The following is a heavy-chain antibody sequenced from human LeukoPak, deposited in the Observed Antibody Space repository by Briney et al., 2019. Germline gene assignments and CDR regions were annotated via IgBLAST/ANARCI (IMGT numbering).Heavy chain of an antibody. D-gene: IGHD1-1*01. Sequence: GGSLRLSCAASGFTFSTYAMIWVRQAPGKGLEWVSTISGSGGSTYYADSVKGRFTISRDNSKNTLHLQMKSLRAEDTAVYYCARDASFTGGDYWGQGTLVTVSS. CDR3: ARDASFTGGDY. CDR1: GFTFSTYA. V-gene: IGHV3-23*01. J-gene: IGHJ4*02. CDR2: ISGSGGST.